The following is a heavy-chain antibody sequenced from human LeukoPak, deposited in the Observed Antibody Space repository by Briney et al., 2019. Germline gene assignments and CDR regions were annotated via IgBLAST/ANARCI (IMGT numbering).Heavy chain of an antibody. J-gene: IGHJ6*03. V-gene: IGHV3-23*01. CDR2: ISGSGSST. Sequence: GGSLRLSCAPSGFTFSSYSMGWVRQAPGKGLEWVSTISGSGSSTYYADSMKDRFTISRDNSKNTLYLQMNSLRVDDTAVYYCGRRTPHSYYFYIDVWGKGTTVTVSS. CDR1: GFTFSSYS. D-gene: IGHD3-22*01. CDR3: GRRTPHSYYFYIDV.